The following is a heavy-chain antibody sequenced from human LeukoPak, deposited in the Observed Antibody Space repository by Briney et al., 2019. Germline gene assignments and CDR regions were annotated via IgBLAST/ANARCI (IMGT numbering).Heavy chain of an antibody. CDR1: GYTFTSYY. J-gene: IGHJ6*03. Sequence: ASVKVSCKASGYTFTSYYMHWVRQAPGQGLEWMGIINPSGGSTSYAQKFQGRVTMTRDMSTSTVYMELSSLRSEDTAVYYCARAANSGYDLLDYYYYYMDVWGKGTTVTVSS. CDR3: ARAANSGYDLLDYYYYYMDV. CDR2: INPSGGST. D-gene: IGHD5-12*01. V-gene: IGHV1-46*01.